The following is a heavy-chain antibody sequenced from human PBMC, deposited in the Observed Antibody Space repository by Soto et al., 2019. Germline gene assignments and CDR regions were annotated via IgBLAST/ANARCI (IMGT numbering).Heavy chain of an antibody. CDR1: GGTFSSYA. J-gene: IGHJ6*02. D-gene: IGHD5-12*01. V-gene: IGHV1-69*13. Sequence: EASVKVSCKASGGTFSSYAISWVRQAPGQGLEWMGGIIPIFGTANYAQKFQGRVTITADESTSTAYMELSSLRSEDTAVYYCARGGIVANYYYGMDVWGQGTTVTVSS. CDR3: ARGGIVANYYYGMDV. CDR2: IIPIFGTA.